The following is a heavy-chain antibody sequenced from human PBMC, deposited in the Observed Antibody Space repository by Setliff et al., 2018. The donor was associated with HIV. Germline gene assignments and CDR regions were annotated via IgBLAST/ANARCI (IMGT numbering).Heavy chain of an antibody. V-gene: IGHV3-7*03. CDR3: AKAFGGYPNPIEYPQH. CDR1: GFTLSSSH. CDR2: IKQDGSEK. J-gene: IGHJ1*01. Sequence: GSLRLSCAASGFTLSSSHMTWVRQAPGKGLEWVAIIKQDGSEKYYVDSVKGRFTISRDNAKNSLFLQMNSLRAEDTAVYFCAKAFGGYPNPIEYPQHWGHGTLVTVS. D-gene: IGHD3-16*01.